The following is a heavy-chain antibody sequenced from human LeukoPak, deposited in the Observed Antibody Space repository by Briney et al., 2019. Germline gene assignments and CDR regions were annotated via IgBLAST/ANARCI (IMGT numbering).Heavy chain of an antibody. J-gene: IGHJ4*02. Sequence: GGSLRLSCAASGFTFSSYSMNWVRQAPGKGLEWVSSISSSSSYIYYADSVKGRFTISRDNAKNSLYLQMNSLRAEDTAVYYCARGGARYQLLSPFDYWGQGTLVTVSS. CDR2: ISSSSSYI. D-gene: IGHD2-2*01. CDR1: GFTFSSYS. CDR3: ARGGARYQLLSPFDY. V-gene: IGHV3-21*01.